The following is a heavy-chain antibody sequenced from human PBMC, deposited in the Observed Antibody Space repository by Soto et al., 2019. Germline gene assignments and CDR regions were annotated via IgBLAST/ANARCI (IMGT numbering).Heavy chain of an antibody. CDR2: FIPLFGTP. Sequence: QVPLVQSGAEVKKPGSSVKVSCKASGDSFKKYVFSWVRQAPGQGLERMGGFIPLFGTPNYAQEFQGRVTIIADESTSTLYMEMSSLASGDSAVYYCARGLTVYSAVLHYYYPMDVWGQGTTVTVSS. D-gene: IGHD2-21*01. J-gene: IGHJ6*02. CDR3: ARGLTVYSAVLHYYYPMDV. V-gene: IGHV1-69*01. CDR1: GDSFKKYV.